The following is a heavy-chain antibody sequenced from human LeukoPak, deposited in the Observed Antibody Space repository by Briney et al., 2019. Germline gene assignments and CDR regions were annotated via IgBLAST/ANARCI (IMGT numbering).Heavy chain of an antibody. CDR2: ISGSGGST. J-gene: IGHJ6*02. CDR1: GFTFSSYA. D-gene: IGHD6-13*01. Sequence: GGSLRLSCAASGFTFSSYAMSWVRQAPGKGLEWVSAISGSGGSTYYADSVKGRFTISRDNSKNTLYLQMNSLRAEDTAVYYCAKDPRWRAAAGTRVYYYYGMDVWGQGTTVTVSS. V-gene: IGHV3-23*01. CDR3: AKDPRWRAAAGTRVYYYYGMDV.